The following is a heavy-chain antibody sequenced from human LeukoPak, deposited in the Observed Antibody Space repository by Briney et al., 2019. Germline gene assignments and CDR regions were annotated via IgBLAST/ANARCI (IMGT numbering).Heavy chain of an antibody. D-gene: IGHD6-19*01. CDR3: AKHTSTYSSGWSRGSYYYYGMDV. J-gene: IGHJ6*02. CDR1: GFTFSSYW. Sequence: PGGSLRLSCAASGFTFSSYWMSWVRQAPGKGLEWVANIKQDGSEKYYVDSVKGRFTISRDNAKNSLYLQMNSLRAEDTAVYYCAKHTSTYSSGWSRGSYYYYGMDVWGQGTTVTVSS. V-gene: IGHV3-7*01. CDR2: IKQDGSEK.